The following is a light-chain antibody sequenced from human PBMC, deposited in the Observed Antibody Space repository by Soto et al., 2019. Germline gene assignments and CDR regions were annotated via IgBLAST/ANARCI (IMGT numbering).Light chain of an antibody. J-gene: IGKJ1*01. CDR1: QSISSW. CDR3: QQYNSYPWT. CDR2: DAS. V-gene: IGKV1-5*01. Sequence: DIQMTQSPSTLSASLGDRVSITCRAGQSISSWLAWYQQKPGKAPKLLIYDASSLQSGVPSRFRGAESGTEFTLTISSLQPDDFAVYYCQQYNSYPWTFGQGTKVDIK.